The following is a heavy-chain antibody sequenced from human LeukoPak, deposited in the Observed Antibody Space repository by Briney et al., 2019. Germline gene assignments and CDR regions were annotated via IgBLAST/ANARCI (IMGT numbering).Heavy chain of an antibody. V-gene: IGHV3-11*04. CDR1: GFTFSDYY. CDR2: ISSSGSTI. J-gene: IGHJ4*02. Sequence: GGSLRLSCAASGFTFSDYYMSWIRQAPGKGLEWVSYISSSGSTIYYADSVKGRFTISRDNAKNSLYLQMNSLSAEDTAVYYCATLPGIMSHGRFDYWGQGTLVTVSS. CDR3: ATLPGIMSHGRFDY. D-gene: IGHD3-10*01.